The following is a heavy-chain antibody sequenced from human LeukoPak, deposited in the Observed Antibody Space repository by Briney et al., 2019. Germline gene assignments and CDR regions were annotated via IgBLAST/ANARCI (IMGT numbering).Heavy chain of an antibody. CDR1: GFTVSSNY. CDR3: ARTSVGATWPYDY. J-gene: IGHJ4*02. Sequence: GGSLRLSCAASGFTVSSNYMSWVRQAPGKGLEWVSVIYSGGSTYYADSVKGRFTISRDNSKSTLYLQMNSLRAEDTAVYYCARTSVGATWPYDYWGQGTLVTVSS. D-gene: IGHD1-26*01. CDR2: IYSGGST. V-gene: IGHV3-66*01.